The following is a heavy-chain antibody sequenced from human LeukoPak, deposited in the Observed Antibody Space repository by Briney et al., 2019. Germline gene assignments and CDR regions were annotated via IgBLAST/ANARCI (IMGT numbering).Heavy chain of an antibody. CDR3: AIEGVYSSGWYGEAFDI. V-gene: IGHV4-30-4*08. D-gene: IGHD6-19*01. Sequence: PSETLSLTCTVSGGSISSGDYYSSWIRQPPGKGLEWIGYIYYSGSTYYNPSLKSRVTISVDTSKNQFSLKLSSVTAADTAVYYCAIEGVYSSGWYGEAFDIWGQGTMVTVSS. J-gene: IGHJ3*02. CDR1: GGSISSGDYY. CDR2: IYYSGST.